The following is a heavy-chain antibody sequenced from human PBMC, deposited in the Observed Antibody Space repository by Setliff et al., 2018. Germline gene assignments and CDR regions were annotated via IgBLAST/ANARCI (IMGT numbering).Heavy chain of an antibody. Sequence: ASVKVSCKASGYTFTSHYMHWVRQAPGLGLEWMGTINPSSGRTSYAQKLQGRVTMTRDTSTSTVYMDMSSLRSEDTAVYYCARDVFPYHYEGAFDICGQGTMVTVSS. CDR2: INPSSGRT. CDR1: GYTFTSHY. J-gene: IGHJ3*02. D-gene: IGHD3-22*01. CDR3: ARDVFPYHYEGAFDI. V-gene: IGHV1-46*01.